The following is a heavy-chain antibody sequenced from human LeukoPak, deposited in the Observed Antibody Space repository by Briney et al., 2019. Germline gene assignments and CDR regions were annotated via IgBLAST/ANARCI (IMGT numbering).Heavy chain of an antibody. V-gene: IGHV4-59*11. CDR3: ARGSITVVPAFDI. J-gene: IGHJ3*02. CDR1: GGSISTHY. CDR2: IFHTGSA. D-gene: IGHD4-23*01. Sequence: SETLSLICTVSGGSISTHYWSWIRQPRGKGLEWIGCIFHTGSANYNPSLKSRGTISVDTSKNQFSVKLSSVTAADTAVYYCARGSITVVPAFDIWGQGTMFTVSS.